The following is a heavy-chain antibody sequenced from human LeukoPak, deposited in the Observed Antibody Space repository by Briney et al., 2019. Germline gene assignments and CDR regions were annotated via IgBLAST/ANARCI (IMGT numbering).Heavy chain of an antibody. J-gene: IGHJ3*02. CDR1: GGSISSSSYY. D-gene: IGHD3-3*01. CDR2: IYYSGGT. V-gene: IGHV4-61*05. Sequence: SETLSLTCTVSGGSISSSSYYWSWIRQPPGKGLEWIGYIYYSGGTNYNPSLKSRVTISVDTSKNQFSLKLSSVTAADTAVYYCARQVKRRITIFGVVIVDDAFDIWGQGTMVTVSS. CDR3: ARQVKRRITIFGVVIVDDAFDI.